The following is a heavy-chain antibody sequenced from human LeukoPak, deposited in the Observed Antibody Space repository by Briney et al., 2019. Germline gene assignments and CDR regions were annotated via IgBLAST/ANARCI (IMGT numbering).Heavy chain of an antibody. CDR3: ARGADYYDSSGYYYEGNFDY. D-gene: IGHD3-22*01. J-gene: IGHJ4*02. CDR2: INSDGSTT. CDR1: GFTFSSYW. Sequence: PGGSLRLSCVASGFTFSSYWMHWARQAPGEGLVWVSRINSDGSTTTYADSVKGRFTISRDNSKNTLYLQMNSLRAEDTAVYYCARGADYYDSSGYYYEGNFDYWGQGTLVTVSS. V-gene: IGHV3-74*01.